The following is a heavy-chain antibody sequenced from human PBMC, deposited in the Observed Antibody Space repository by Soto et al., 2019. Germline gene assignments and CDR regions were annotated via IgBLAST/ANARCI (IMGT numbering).Heavy chain of an antibody. Sequence: PSETLSLTCAVSGGSISSGGYSWSWIRQPPGKGLEWIGYIYHSGSTNYNPSLKSRVTISVDTSKNQFSLKLSSVTAADTAVYYCARYTGTYYVYWGQGTLVTVSS. CDR2: IYHSGST. J-gene: IGHJ4*02. CDR3: ARYTGTYYVY. D-gene: IGHD1-26*01. V-gene: IGHV4-30-2*02. CDR1: GGSISSGGYS.